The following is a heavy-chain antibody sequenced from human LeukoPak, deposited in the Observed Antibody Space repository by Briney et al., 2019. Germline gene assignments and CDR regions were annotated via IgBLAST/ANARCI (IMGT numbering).Heavy chain of an antibody. V-gene: IGHV1-46*01. D-gene: IGHD6-13*01. CDR3: ARDRPGSSSWNNWFDP. CDR1: GYTFTGYY. Sequence: ASVKVSCKASGYTFTGYYMHWVRQAPGQGPEWMGVISPSGGSTTYAQKFQGRVTLTRDMSTSTAYMELRSLRSDDTAVYYCARDRPGSSSWNNWFDPWGQGTLVTVSS. CDR2: ISPSGGST. J-gene: IGHJ5*02.